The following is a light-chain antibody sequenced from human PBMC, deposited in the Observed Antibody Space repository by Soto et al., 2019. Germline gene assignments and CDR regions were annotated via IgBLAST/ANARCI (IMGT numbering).Light chain of an antibody. CDR1: SSDVGGNKY. CDR2: DVS. V-gene: IGLV2-14*03. J-gene: IGLJ1*01. Sequence: QSALTQPASLSGSPGQSITISCTGTSSDVGGNKYVSWYQHYPGKAPKLMICDVSNRPSGVSNRFSGSKSGNTASLTISGLQAEDEADYYCSAFTGTTYVFGTGT. CDR3: SAFTGTTYV.